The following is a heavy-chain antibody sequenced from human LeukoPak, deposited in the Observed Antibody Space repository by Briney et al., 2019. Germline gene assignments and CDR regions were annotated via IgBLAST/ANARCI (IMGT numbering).Heavy chain of an antibody. V-gene: IGHV4-39*01. CDR1: GGSISSSSYY. D-gene: IGHD3-3*01. Sequence: SETLSLTCTVSGGSISSSSYYWGWIRQPPGKGLEWIGSIYYSGSTYYNPSLKSRVTISADTSKNQFSLKLSSVTAVDTAVYYCARHPNYDFWSGYNKPFDYWGQGTLVTVSS. J-gene: IGHJ4*02. CDR2: IYYSGST. CDR3: ARHPNYDFWSGYNKPFDY.